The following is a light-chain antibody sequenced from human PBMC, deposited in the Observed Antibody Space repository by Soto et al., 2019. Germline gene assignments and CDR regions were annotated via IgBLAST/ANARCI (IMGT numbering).Light chain of an antibody. CDR3: SSYAGSSNV. CDR2: EVN. Sequence: QSVLTQPPSASGSPGPSVAISCTGTSSDVGGYNYVSWYQQHPGKAPKLMIYEVNKRPSGVPDRFSVSKSGNTASLTVSGLQAEDEADYYCSSYAGSSNVFGTRTKVTVL. V-gene: IGLV2-8*01. CDR1: SSDVGGYNY. J-gene: IGLJ1*01.